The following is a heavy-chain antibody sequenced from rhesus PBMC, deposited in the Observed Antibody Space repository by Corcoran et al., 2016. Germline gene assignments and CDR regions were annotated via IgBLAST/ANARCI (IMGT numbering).Heavy chain of an antibody. CDR3: GRAGGGYSGYNAGDV. Sequence: QVQLQESGPGVVKPSETLSLTCAVSGGSISSNYYWSWFRHTPGKGLEWICYIYGSSGNTNYNPSLKNRITISKDASKNKFTLKLSSVTAADTAVYFGGRAGGGYSGYNAGDVWGRGVLVTVSS. D-gene: IGHD5-30*01. J-gene: IGHJ5-2*02. CDR2: IYGSSGNT. V-gene: IGHV4-76*01. CDR1: GGSISSNYY.